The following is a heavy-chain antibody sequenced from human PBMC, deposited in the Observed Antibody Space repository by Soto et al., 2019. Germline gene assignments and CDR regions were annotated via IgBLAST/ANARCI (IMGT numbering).Heavy chain of an antibody. J-gene: IGHJ4*02. Sequence: GGSLRLSCAASGFTLSFYSLNWVRQAPGKGLEWVSYISSSSGTIYYADFVKGRFTISRDDAKNSLYLQMNSLRAEDTAVYYCAKTGSSGWSWDRWGQGTLVTVSS. V-gene: IGHV3-48*01. CDR2: ISSSSGTI. CDR1: GFTLSFYS. D-gene: IGHD6-19*01. CDR3: AKTGSSGWSWDR.